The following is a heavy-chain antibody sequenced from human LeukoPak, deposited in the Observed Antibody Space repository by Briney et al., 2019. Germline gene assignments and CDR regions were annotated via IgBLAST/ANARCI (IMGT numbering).Heavy chain of an antibody. CDR3: ARDRSGGKGWFDP. CDR2: IYYSGST. Sequence: SETLSLTCTVSGGSISSYYWSWIRQPPGKGLEWIGYIYYSGSTNYNPSLKSRVAISVDTSKNQFSLKLSSVTAADTAVYYCARDRSGGKGWFDPWGQGTLVTVSS. J-gene: IGHJ5*02. D-gene: IGHD2-15*01. CDR1: GGSISSYY. V-gene: IGHV4-59*01.